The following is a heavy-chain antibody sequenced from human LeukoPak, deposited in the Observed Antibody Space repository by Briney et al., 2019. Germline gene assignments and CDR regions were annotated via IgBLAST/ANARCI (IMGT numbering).Heavy chain of an antibody. J-gene: IGHJ4*02. Sequence: PSETLSLTCSVSGGSIRSTTYYWGWIRQPPGKGLEWIGSIYYSGNTYYSPSLMSRVTISIDTSKNQFSLNLSSVTAADTAVYYCARAPHFFDTSGSRYYFDYWGQGALVTVSS. CDR2: IYYSGNT. CDR3: ARAPHFFDTSGSRYYFDY. CDR1: GGSIRSTTYY. D-gene: IGHD3-22*01. V-gene: IGHV4-39*07.